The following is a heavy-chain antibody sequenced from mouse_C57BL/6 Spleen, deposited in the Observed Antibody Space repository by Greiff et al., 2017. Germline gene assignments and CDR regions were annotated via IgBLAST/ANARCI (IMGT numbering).Heavy chain of an antibody. CDR2: INPSTGGT. CDR3: ARGTTVVATDAMDY. D-gene: IGHD1-1*01. Sequence: VQLQQSGPELVKPGASVQISCKASGYSFTGYYMNWVKQSPEKSLEWIGEINPSTGGTTYNQKFKAKATLTVDKSSSTAYMQLKSLTSEDSAVYYCARGTTVVATDAMDYWGQGTSVTVSS. J-gene: IGHJ4*01. CDR1: GYSFTGYY. V-gene: IGHV1-42*01.